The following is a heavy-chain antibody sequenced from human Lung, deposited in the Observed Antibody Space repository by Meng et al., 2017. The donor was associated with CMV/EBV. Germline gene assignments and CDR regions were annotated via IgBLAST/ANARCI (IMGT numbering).Heavy chain of an antibody. J-gene: IGHJ4*02. CDR2: IRPDGSDQ. Sequence: GESXKISCAASGFALISYGMHWVRQAPGKGLEWVAFIRPDGSDQKYVESVKGRFTISRDNSKNTLYLQMNSPRDEDTAMYYCANSEASSDSWRGWGRGTLVTVSS. CDR1: GFALISYG. V-gene: IGHV3-30*02. D-gene: IGHD3/OR15-3a*01. CDR3: ANSEASSDSWRG.